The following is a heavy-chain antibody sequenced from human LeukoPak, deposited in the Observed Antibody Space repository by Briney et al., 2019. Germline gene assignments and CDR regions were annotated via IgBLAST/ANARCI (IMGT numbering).Heavy chain of an antibody. CDR1: GFTFSSYW. V-gene: IGHV3-74*01. CDR2: ISTDGSST. CDR3: VREYSSSSGRAFDM. D-gene: IGHD6-6*01. J-gene: IGHJ3*02. Sequence: QSGGSLRLSCAASGFTFSSYWMHWVRQAPGKGLVWVSRISTDGSSTNSADSVKGRLTISRDNAKNTLYLQMNSLRAEDTAVYYCVREYSSSSGRAFDMWGQGTMVTVPP.